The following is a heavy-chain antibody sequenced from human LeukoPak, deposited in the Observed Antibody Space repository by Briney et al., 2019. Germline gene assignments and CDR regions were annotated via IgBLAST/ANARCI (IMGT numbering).Heavy chain of an antibody. CDR2: IKTDGSST. J-gene: IGHJ4*02. D-gene: IGHD5-18*01. V-gene: IGHV3-74*01. CDR3: VSDTALGY. Sequence: GGSLRLSCAASGFTFSNYWMHWVRQAPGKGLVWVSRIKTDGSSTFYADSVKGRFTISRDNAKNTMYLQMNSLRVEGTAVYYCVSDTALGYWGQGTLVTVSS. CDR1: GFTFSNYW.